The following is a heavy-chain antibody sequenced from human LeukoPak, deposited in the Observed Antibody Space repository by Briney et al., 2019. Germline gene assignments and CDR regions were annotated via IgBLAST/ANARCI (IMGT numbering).Heavy chain of an antibody. J-gene: IGHJ3*02. D-gene: IGHD3-9*01. CDR3: ARDRQLRYFDWLPHPGPGHDAFDI. CDR2: IWYDGSNK. V-gene: IGHV3-33*01. CDR1: GFTFSSYG. Sequence: GRSLRLSCAASGFTFSSYGMHWVRQAPGKGLEWVAVIWYDGSNKYYADSVKRRFTISRDNSKNTLYLQMNSLRAEDTAVYYCARDRQLRYFDWLPHPGPGHDAFDIWGQGTMVTVSS.